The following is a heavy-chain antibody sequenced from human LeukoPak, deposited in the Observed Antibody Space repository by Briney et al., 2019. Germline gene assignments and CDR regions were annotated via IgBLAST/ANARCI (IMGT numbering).Heavy chain of an antibody. V-gene: IGHV3-30-3*01. D-gene: IGHD1-26*01. CDR1: GFTFTSYA. CDR3: ARSEYSGSYVILGFDY. CDR2: ISYDGNKK. J-gene: IGHJ4*02. Sequence: GRSLGLSCAASGFTFTSYAMHWVRQPPGKGLEWVAVISYDGNKKYYADSVKGRFTISRDNSKSTLYLQMNSLRAEDTAVYYCARSEYSGSYVILGFDYWGQGTLVTVSS.